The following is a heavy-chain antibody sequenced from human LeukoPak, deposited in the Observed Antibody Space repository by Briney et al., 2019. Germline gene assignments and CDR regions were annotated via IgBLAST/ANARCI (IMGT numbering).Heavy chain of an antibody. V-gene: IGHV5-51*01. CDR1: GYSFTSYW. CDR3: SRIAVAGRVNYYYYYLDV. Sequence: GESLKISCKGSGYSFTSYWIGWVRQMPGKGLEWMGIIYPGDSDTRYSPSFQGQVTISADKSISTAYLQWSSLKASGTASYYCSRIAVAGRVNYYYYYLDVWGKGTTVTISS. D-gene: IGHD6-19*01. CDR2: IYPGDSDT. J-gene: IGHJ6*03.